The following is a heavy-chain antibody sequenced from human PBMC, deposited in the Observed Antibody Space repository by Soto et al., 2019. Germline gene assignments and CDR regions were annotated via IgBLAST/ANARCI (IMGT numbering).Heavy chain of an antibody. CDR1: GGSISSSNW. CDR3: ARDKITGLFDY. Sequence: SETLSLTCAVSGGSISSSNWWSWVRQPPGKGLEWIGEIYHSGSTNYNPSLKSRVTTSVDKSKNQFSLKLTSVTAADTAVYYCARDKITGLFDYWGQGTLVTVSS. CDR2: IYHSGST. J-gene: IGHJ4*02. V-gene: IGHV4-4*02. D-gene: IGHD2-8*02.